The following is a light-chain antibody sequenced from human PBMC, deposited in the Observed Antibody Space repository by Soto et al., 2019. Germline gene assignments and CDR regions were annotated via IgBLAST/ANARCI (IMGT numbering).Light chain of an antibody. V-gene: IGLV2-14*03. Sequence: ALTQPASVSGSPGQSITISCTGTSSDVGGYNYVSWYQQHPGKVPRLMIYDVSNRPSGVSNRFSGSKSGNTASLTISGLQAEDEADYYCSSYTSSNTPIFGGGTKLTVL. CDR3: SSYTSSNTPI. CDR2: DVS. J-gene: IGLJ2*01. CDR1: SSDVGGYNY.